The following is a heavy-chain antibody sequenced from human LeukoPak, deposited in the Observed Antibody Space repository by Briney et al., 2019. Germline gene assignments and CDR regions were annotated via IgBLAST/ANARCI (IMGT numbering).Heavy chain of an antibody. CDR2: ITSNGGST. Sequence: GGSLRLSCAASGFIFNSYAMHWVRQAPGRGLEYVSAITSNGGSTFYANSVKGRFTISRDNSKNTLYLQMGSLRAEDTAVYYCAKDPITPAGYWGQGTLVTVSS. CDR3: AKDPITPAGY. J-gene: IGHJ4*02. D-gene: IGHD3-10*01. CDR1: GFIFNSYA. V-gene: IGHV3-64*01.